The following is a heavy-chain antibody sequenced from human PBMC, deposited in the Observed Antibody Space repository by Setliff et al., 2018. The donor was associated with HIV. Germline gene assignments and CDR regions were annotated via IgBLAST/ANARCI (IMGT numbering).Heavy chain of an antibody. CDR1: GFTFGDYA. CDR2: IRSKAYGGTT. Sequence: GGSLRLSCPASGFTFGDYAMSWVRQAPGKGLEWVGFIRSKAYGGTTEYAASVQGRFTISRDDSKSIAYLQMNSLKTDDTAVYYCARGGSIVVSERFFDPWGQGTLVTVSS. CDR3: ARGGSIVVSERFFDP. V-gene: IGHV3-49*04. J-gene: IGHJ5*02. D-gene: IGHD3-22*01.